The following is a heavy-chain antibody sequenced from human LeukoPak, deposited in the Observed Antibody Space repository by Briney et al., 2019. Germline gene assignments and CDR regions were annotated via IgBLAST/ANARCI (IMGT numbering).Heavy chain of an antibody. CDR2: ISSYNGNT. D-gene: IGHD1-26*01. CDR3: ASGGCSGSYYDYYYGMDV. CDR1: GYSFTSYG. Sequence: GASVKVSCKASGYSFTSYGISWVRQAPGQGLEWMGWISSYNGNTNYAQKLQGRVTMTTDTSTSTAYMELSSLRSDDTAVSYCASGGCSGSYYDYYYGMDVWAQGTTVTVSS. V-gene: IGHV1-18*01. J-gene: IGHJ6*02.